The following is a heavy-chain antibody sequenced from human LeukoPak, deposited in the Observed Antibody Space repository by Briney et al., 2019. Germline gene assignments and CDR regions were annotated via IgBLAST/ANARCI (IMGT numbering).Heavy chain of an antibody. J-gene: IGHJ1*01. CDR1: GGSFSGYY. Sequence: SETLSLTCAVYGGSFSGYYLSWIRQPPGKGLEWIGEINHSGSTNYNPSLKSRVTISVDTSKNQFSLKLSSVTAADTAVYYCARGVLAAAGRVRYFQHWDQGTLVTVSS. D-gene: IGHD6-13*01. CDR3: ARGVLAAAGRVRYFQH. CDR2: INHSGST. V-gene: IGHV4-34*01.